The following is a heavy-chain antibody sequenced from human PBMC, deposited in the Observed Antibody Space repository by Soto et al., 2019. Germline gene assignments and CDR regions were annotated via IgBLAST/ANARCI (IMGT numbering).Heavy chain of an antibody. J-gene: IGHJ3*02. CDR2: ISYDGSNK. CDR3: ARDGAVAGRGGALDI. V-gene: IGHV3-30-3*01. D-gene: IGHD6-19*01. Sequence: QVQLVQSGAEVKKPGASVKVSCKASGYTFSSYAMHWVRQAPGKGLEWVALISYDGSNKYSADSVKGRFTISRDNSKNTLYLQMNSLRAEDTAVYYCARDGAVAGRGGALDIWGQGTMVTVSS. CDR1: GYTFSSYA.